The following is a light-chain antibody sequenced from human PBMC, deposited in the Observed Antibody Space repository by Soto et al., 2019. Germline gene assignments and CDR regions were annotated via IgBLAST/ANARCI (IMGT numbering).Light chain of an antibody. Sequence: QSALTQPPSASGTPGQRVTISCSTNSSNLGDNTVNWYQHVPGTAPKLLFYSYDQRPSGVPDRFSGSKSGTSASLAISGLQSEDEADYYCAAWDASLDGYVFGTGTKVTVL. CDR1: SSNLGDNT. CDR3: AAWDASLDGYV. V-gene: IGLV1-44*01. CDR2: SYD. J-gene: IGLJ1*01.